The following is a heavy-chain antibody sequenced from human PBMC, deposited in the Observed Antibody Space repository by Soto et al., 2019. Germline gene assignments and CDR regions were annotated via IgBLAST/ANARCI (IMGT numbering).Heavy chain of an antibody. Sequence: QVQLQEWGPGLVKPSETLSLTCTVSGGSITTYYWSWIRQPAGKGLEWIGRIYSGGSTNYNPSLRSLVTVSVDMSKNQFSLKLSAVTAADTAVYYCARGPGGFGAVSLDYWGQGTLVTVSS. J-gene: IGHJ4*02. V-gene: IGHV4-4*07. D-gene: IGHD3-10*01. CDR2: IYSGGST. CDR3: ARGPGGFGAVSLDY. CDR1: GGSITTYY.